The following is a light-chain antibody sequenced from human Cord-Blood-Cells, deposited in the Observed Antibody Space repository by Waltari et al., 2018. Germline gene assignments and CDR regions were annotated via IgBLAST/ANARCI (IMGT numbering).Light chain of an antibody. V-gene: IGKV1-27*01. CDR3: QKYNSAPHT. Sequence: DIQMTQSPSSLSASVGDRVTITCRASQGISNYLAWYQQKPGKVPKLLIYAASTLQSGVPSRVSGSGSGTDFTLTISSLQPEDVATYYCQKYNSAPHTFGQGTKVEIK. J-gene: IGKJ1*01. CDR2: AAS. CDR1: QGISNY.